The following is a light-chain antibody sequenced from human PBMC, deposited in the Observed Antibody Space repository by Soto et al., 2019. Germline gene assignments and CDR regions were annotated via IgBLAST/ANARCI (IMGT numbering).Light chain of an antibody. J-gene: IGLJ1*01. CDR1: SSNIGLGYD. V-gene: IGLV1-40*01. CDR3: QSYDSSLSGYV. Sequence: QSVLTQPASVSGAPGQRVTISCTGSSSNIGLGYDVHWYQQLPGTAPKPLIFGNNNRPSGVPDRFSGSKSGTSASLAITGLQAEDEADYYCQSYDSSLSGYVFGTGTKV. CDR2: GNN.